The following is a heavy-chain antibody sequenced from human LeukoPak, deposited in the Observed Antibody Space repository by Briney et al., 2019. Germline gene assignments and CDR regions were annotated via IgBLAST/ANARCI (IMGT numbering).Heavy chain of an antibody. CDR2: ISVYNGDT. D-gene: IGHD3-16*01. CDR3: ARVGSQEYFQH. V-gene: IGHV1-18*01. Sequence: ASVKVSCKASGYTFPNYGFTWVRQAPGQGLEWMGWISVYNGDTNYAQKLQGRVTMTTDTSTTTVYMELRSLRSDDTAVYYCARVGSQEYFQHWGQGTLVTVSS. CDR1: GYTFPNYG. J-gene: IGHJ1*01.